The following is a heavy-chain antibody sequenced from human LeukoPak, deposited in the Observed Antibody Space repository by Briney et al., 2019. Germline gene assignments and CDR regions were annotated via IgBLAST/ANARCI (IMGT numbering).Heavy chain of an antibody. V-gene: IGHV3-23*01. CDR3: AKIPSWNYWARSGGFYTPLFDY. D-gene: IGHD3-10*01. CDR2: ISGSGGST. J-gene: IGHJ4*02. CDR1: GFTFSSYA. Sequence: GGSLRLSCAASGFTFSSYAMSWVRQAPGKGLEWVSAISGSGGSTYYADSVKGRFTISRDNSKNTLYLQMNSLRAEDTAVYYCAKIPSWNYWARSGGFYTPLFDYWGQGTLVTVSS.